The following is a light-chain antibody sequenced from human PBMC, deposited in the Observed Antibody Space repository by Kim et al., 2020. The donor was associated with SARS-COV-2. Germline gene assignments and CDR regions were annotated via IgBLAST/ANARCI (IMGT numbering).Light chain of an antibody. J-gene: IGLJ2*01. Sequence: QSALTQPRSVSGSPGQSVTISCTGTSSDVGGYDYVSWYQQHPGKAPKLMIYNVSKRPSGVPDRLSGSKSGNTASLTISGLQAEDEADYYCCSYVGIFSEVFGGGTQLTVL. V-gene: IGLV2-11*01. CDR3: CSYVGIFSEV. CDR2: NVS. CDR1: SSDVGGYDY.